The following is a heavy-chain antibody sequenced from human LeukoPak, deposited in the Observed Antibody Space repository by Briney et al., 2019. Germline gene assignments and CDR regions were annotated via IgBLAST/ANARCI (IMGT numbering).Heavy chain of an antibody. J-gene: IGHJ4*02. V-gene: IGHV3-21*01. CDR2: ISSSSSYI. CDR1: GFTFSSYT. CDR3: ARVLPPLSADY. D-gene: IGHD3-10*01. Sequence: GGSLSLSCAASGFTFSSYTMNWVRQAPGKGLKWASSISSSSSYIYYADSVKGRFTISRDNAKNSLYLQMNSLRAEDTAVYYCARVLPPLSADYWGQGTLVTVSS.